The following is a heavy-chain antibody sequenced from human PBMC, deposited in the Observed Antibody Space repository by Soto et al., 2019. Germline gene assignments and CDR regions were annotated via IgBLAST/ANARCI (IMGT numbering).Heavy chain of an antibody. CDR3: ARADYDILTAHGPNWFDP. Sequence: TLSLTCAVYGGSFSGYYWSWTRQPPGKGLEWIGEINHSGSTNYNPSLKSRVTISVDTSKNQFSLKLSSVTAADTAVYYCARADYDILTAHGPNWFDPWGQGTLVTVSS. V-gene: IGHV4-34*01. CDR1: GGSFSGYY. CDR2: INHSGST. J-gene: IGHJ5*02. D-gene: IGHD3-9*01.